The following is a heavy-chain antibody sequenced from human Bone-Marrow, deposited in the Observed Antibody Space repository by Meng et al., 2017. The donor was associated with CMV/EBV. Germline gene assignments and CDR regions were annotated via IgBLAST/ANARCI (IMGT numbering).Heavy chain of an antibody. CDR1: GGTFSSYA. CDR2: IIPIFGTA. V-gene: IGHV1-69*05. CDR3: AREGLYYYDSSGYLYFDY. J-gene: IGHJ4*02. D-gene: IGHD3-22*01. Sequence: SVKVSCKASGGTFSSYAISWVRQAPGQGLEWMGGIIPIFGTANYAQKFQGRVTITTDESTSTAYMELSSLRSEDTAVYYCAREGLYYYDSSGYLYFDYWGQGTLVT.